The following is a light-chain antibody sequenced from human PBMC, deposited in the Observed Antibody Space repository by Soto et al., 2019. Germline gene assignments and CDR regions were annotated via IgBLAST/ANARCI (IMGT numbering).Light chain of an antibody. Sequence: EIVLTQSPATLSVSPGERATLSCRASESFRSSYLAWYQQKPGQAPRLLIYGASTRAPGIPDRFTGSGSGTNFTLSVSRLEPEDFAVYFCQQYGSSPATFGPGTKVDI. V-gene: IGKV3-20*01. CDR1: ESFRSSY. CDR2: GAS. CDR3: QQYGSSPAT. J-gene: IGKJ1*01.